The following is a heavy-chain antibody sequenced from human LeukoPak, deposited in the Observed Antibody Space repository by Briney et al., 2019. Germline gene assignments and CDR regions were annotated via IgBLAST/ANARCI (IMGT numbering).Heavy chain of an antibody. J-gene: IGHJ6*02. D-gene: IGHD1-14*01. Sequence: GGSVKVSCKASGGTFSSYAISWVRQAPGQGLEWMGRIIPIFGIANYAQKFQGRVTITADKSTSTAYMELSSLRSEDTAVYYCARGTHGHYGMDVWGQGTTVTVSS. CDR3: ARGTHGHYGMDV. V-gene: IGHV1-69*04. CDR1: GGTFSSYA. CDR2: IIPIFGIA.